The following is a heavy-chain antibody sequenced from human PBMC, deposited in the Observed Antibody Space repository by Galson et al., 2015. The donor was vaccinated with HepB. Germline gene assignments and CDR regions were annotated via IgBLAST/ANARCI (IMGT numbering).Heavy chain of an antibody. J-gene: IGHJ4*02. CDR2: IYHSGGT. Sequence: QVQLQESGPGLVKPSQTLSLTCTVSGASIGSGLYYWNWIRPPPGKGLEWTGYIYHSGGTFSNPSLRSRVVITTAKSNNQFSLNLTSVTAADTAVYYCARDPNHGGGLYYFDHWGQGSLVTVSS. V-gene: IGHV4-30-4*01. CDR3: ARDPNHGGGLYYFDH. D-gene: IGHD3-16*01. CDR1: GASIGSGLYY.